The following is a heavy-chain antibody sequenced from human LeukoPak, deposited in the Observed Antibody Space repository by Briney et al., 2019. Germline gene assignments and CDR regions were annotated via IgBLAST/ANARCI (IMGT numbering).Heavy chain of an antibody. D-gene: IGHD2-2*01. J-gene: IGHJ5*02. CDR2: IYYSGST. V-gene: IGHV4-59*01. CDR3: ARDSTSLTAVPGRWFDP. Sequence: PSETLSLTCTVPGGSITSYYWSWIRQPPGKGLEWLGYIYYSGSTNYNPSLKSRVTISVDTSKNQFSLKLSSVTAADTAVYYCARDSTSLTAVPGRWFDPWGQGTLVTVSS. CDR1: GGSITSYY.